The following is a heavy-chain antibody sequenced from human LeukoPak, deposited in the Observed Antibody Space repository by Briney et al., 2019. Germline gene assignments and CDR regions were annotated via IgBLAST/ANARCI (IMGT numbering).Heavy chain of an antibody. CDR2: IYYSGST. D-gene: IGHD4-17*01. J-gene: IGHJ6*02. CDR1: GGSFSGYY. Sequence: SSETLSLTCAVYGGSFSGYYWSWIRQPPGKGLEWIGYIYYSGSTNYNPSLKSRVTISVDTSKNQFSLKLSSVTAADTAVYYCARHRVVDYGDYRELYYYYGMDVWGQGTTVTVSS. V-gene: IGHV4-59*08. CDR3: ARHRVVDYGDYRELYYYYGMDV.